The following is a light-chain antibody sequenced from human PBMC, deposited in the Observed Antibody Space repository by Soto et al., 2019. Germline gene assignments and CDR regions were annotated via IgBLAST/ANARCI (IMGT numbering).Light chain of an antibody. CDR1: QAISSN. Sequence: EIVMTQSPATLSVSRGERATLSCRANQAISSNLAWYQQKPGQAPRLLIYGASTRATDIPDRFSGSGSGTEFTLTISSRQSEDFSVYYCHHYNNWIGTFGGGTKVEIK. J-gene: IGKJ4*01. CDR2: GAS. V-gene: IGKV3-15*01. CDR3: HHYNNWIGT.